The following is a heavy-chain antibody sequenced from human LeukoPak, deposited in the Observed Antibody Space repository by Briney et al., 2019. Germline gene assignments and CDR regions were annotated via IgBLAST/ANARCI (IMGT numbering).Heavy chain of an antibody. CDR3: AKGRYCSSTSCYTGMRGNWFDP. Sequence: GGSLRLSCAASGFTFSSYAMSWVRQAPGKGLEWVSAISGSGGSTYYADSVKGRFTISRDNSKNTLYLQMNSLRAEDTAVYYCAKGRYCSSTSCYTGMRGNWFDPWGQGTLVTVSS. D-gene: IGHD2-2*02. J-gene: IGHJ5*02. V-gene: IGHV3-23*01. CDR2: ISGSGGST. CDR1: GFTFSSYA.